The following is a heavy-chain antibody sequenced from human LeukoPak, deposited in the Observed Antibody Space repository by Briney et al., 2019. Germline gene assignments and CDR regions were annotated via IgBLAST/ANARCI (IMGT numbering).Heavy chain of an antibody. J-gene: IGHJ3*02. CDR3: ARRGSMECSFVGALDI. D-gene: IGHD2-15*01. CDR1: GDSFSRNTYS. V-gene: IGHV4-39*01. CDR2: IYYTGRT. Sequence: PSETLSLTCTVPGDSFSRNTYSWGWIRQPPGKGLEWIGSIYYTGRTFYNPSLKSRVTISVDTSKNQFSLKLSSVTAADTAVYYCARRGSMECSFVGALDIWGQGTMVTVSS.